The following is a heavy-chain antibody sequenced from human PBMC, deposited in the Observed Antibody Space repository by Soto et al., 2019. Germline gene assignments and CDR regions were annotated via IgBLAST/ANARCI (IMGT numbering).Heavy chain of an antibody. J-gene: IGHJ6*02. D-gene: IGHD6-6*01. CDR2: ISYDGSST. CDR3: ARQGMTARKYFHRYLDV. V-gene: IGHV3-30-3*01. CDR1: GFTFRDYA. Sequence: QVHLEESGGGVVQPGRSLRLSCAASGFTFRDYAFHWVRQAPGKGLEWVTLISYDGSSTLFADSVKGRFTISRDNSQKTLYLHMISMRAEDTAVYYCARQGMTARKYFHRYLDVWGQGTTVIVSS.